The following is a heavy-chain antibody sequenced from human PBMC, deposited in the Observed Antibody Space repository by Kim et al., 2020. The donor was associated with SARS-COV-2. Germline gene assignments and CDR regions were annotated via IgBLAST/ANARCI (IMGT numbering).Heavy chain of an antibody. J-gene: IGHJ6*02. D-gene: IGHD6-13*01. CDR1: GFTVSSNY. CDR3: ARDAISSSPPYYYYYGLDV. V-gene: IGHV3-53*01. CDR2: IYSGGST. Sequence: GGSLRLSCAASGFTVSSNYMSWVRQAPGKGLEWVSVIYSGGSTYYADSVKGRFTISRDNSKNTLYLQMNSLRAEDTAVYYCARDAISSSPPYYYYYGLDVWGQGTTVTFSS.